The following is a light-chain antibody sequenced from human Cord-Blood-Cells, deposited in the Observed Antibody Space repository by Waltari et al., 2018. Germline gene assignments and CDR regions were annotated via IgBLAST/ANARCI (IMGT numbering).Light chain of an antibody. J-gene: IGKJ4*01. Sequence: EILMTQSPATLSVSPGERATLSCRASQSVSSNLAWYQQKPGQAPRLLIYGASTRATGSPARFSGSGSGTEFTLTISSMKSEDFAVYYCQQYNNWPPLAFGGGTKVEIK. V-gene: IGKV3-15*01. CDR3: QQYNNWPPLA. CDR2: GAS. CDR1: QSVSSN.